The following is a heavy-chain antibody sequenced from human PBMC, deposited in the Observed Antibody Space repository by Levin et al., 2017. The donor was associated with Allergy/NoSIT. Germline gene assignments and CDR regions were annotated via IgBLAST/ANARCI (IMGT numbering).Heavy chain of an antibody. CDR2: INHSGST. J-gene: IGHJ4*02. CDR1: GGSFSGYY. Sequence: SETLSLTCAVYGGSFSGYYWSWIRQPPGKGLEWIGEINHSGSTNYNPSLKSRVTISVDTSKNQFSLKLSSVTAADTAVYYCASLGYCSSTSCYYFDYWGQGTLVTVSS. D-gene: IGHD2-2*01. CDR3: ASLGYCSSTSCYYFDY. V-gene: IGHV4-34*01.